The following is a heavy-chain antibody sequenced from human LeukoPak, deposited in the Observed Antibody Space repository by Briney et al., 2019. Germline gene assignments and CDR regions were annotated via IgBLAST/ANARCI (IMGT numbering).Heavy chain of an antibody. CDR1: GFTFSSYS. Sequence: PGRSLRLSCAASGFTFSSYSIHWVRQAPGKGLEWVAVISYDGSNKYYADSVKGRFTISRDNSKNTLYLQMNSLRAEDTAVYYCAKDMADTAMASDYWGQGTLVTVSS. CDR3: AKDMADTAMASDY. V-gene: IGHV3-30*18. CDR2: ISYDGSNK. D-gene: IGHD5-18*01. J-gene: IGHJ4*02.